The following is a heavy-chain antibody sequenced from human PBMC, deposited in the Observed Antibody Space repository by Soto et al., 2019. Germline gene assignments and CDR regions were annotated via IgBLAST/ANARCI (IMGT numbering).Heavy chain of an antibody. CDR3: ARMVRGPKIDYSYYMDV. Sequence: VELVQSVVEVKKPGASGKVSCKASGYTCTNPGLSWVRQAPVQGIEWMGWISASNGDANYAQKFLGRVTVPTDTSRSTGYMELRSRKSEDTAVYYCARMVRGPKIDYSYYMDVCGKGTTVSVSS. CDR1: GYTCTNPG. V-gene: IGHV1-18*04. J-gene: IGHJ6*03. CDR2: ISASNGDA. D-gene: IGHD3-10*01.